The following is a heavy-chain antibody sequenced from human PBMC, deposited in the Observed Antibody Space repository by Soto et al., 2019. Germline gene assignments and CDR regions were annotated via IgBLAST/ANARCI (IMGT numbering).Heavy chain of an antibody. D-gene: IGHD6-19*01. J-gene: IGHJ5*02. CDR1: GFTFSSYA. Sequence: EVQLLESGGGLVQPGGSLRLSCAASGFTFSSYAMSWVRQAQGKGLEWVSAISGSGGSTYYADSVKGRFTISRDNSKNTLYLQMNSLRAEDTAVYYCAKHQDREEWLGWFDPWGQGTLVTVSS. V-gene: IGHV3-23*01. CDR2: ISGSGGST. CDR3: AKHQDREEWLGWFDP.